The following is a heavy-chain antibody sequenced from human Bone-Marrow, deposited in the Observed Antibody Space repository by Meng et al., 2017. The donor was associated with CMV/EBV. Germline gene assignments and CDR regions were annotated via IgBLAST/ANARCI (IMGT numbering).Heavy chain of an antibody. Sequence: GSLRLSCTVSGGSVSSGSYYWSWIRQPPGKGLEWIGYIYYSGSTNYNPSLKSRVTISVDTSKNQFSLKLSSVTAADTAVYYCARDLAVAGTDGMDVWGQGTTVTVYS. D-gene: IGHD6-19*01. J-gene: IGHJ6*02. CDR3: ARDLAVAGTDGMDV. CDR1: GGSVSSGSYY. CDR2: IYYSGST. V-gene: IGHV4-61*01.